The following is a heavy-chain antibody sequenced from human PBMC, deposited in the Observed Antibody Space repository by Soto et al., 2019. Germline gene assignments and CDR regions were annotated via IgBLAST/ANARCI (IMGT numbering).Heavy chain of an antibody. CDR3: ARGRTGKNWFDP. D-gene: IGHD1-1*01. Sequence: SETLSLTCTVSGGSISIGGYYWSWIRQHPGKGLEWIGYIYYSGSTYYNPSLKSRVTISVDTSKNQFSLKLSSVTAADTAVYYCARGRTGKNWFDPWGQGTRVTVSS. V-gene: IGHV4-31*03. CDR2: IYYSGST. J-gene: IGHJ5*02. CDR1: GGSISIGGYY.